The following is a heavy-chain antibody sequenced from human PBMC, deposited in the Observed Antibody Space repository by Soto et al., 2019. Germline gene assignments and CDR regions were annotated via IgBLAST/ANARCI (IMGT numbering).Heavy chain of an antibody. CDR1: GFTFSGSA. CDR2: IRSEANSYAT. J-gene: IGHJ5*02. CDR3: TSTGRSNWFDP. V-gene: IGHV3-73*01. Sequence: GGSLRLSCAASGFTFSGSAMHWVRQASGKGLEWVGRIRSEANSYATAYAASVKGRFTISRDDSKNTAYLQMNSLKTEDTAVYYCTSTGRSNWFDPWGQGTLVTVSS.